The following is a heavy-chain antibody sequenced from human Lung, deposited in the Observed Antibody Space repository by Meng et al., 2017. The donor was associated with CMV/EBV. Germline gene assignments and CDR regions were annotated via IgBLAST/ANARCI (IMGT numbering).Heavy chain of an antibody. D-gene: IGHD6-13*01. CDR1: GYTFTYRY. CDR2: ITPFNGNT. V-gene: IGHV1-45*02. CDR3: AHARYSSFYYFNY. Sequence: SVXVSCKASGYTFTYRYLHWVRQAPGQALEWMGWITPFNGNTNYAQKFQDRVTITRDRSMSTAYMELSSLRSEDTAMYYCAHARYSSFYYFNYWGQGTLVTVSS. J-gene: IGHJ4*02.